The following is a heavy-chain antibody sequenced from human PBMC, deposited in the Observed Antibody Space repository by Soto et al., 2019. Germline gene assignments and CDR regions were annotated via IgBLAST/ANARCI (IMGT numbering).Heavy chain of an antibody. V-gene: IGHV1-2*04. CDR3: ARVSSSSWIDAFDI. Sequence: ASVKVSCKASGYTFTGYYMHWVRQAPGQGLEWMGWINPNSGGTNYAQKFQGWVTMTRDTSINTAYMELSRLRSDDTAVYYCARVSSSSWIDAFDIWGQGTMVTVSS. CDR2: INPNSGGT. J-gene: IGHJ3*02. CDR1: GYTFTGYY. D-gene: IGHD6-13*01.